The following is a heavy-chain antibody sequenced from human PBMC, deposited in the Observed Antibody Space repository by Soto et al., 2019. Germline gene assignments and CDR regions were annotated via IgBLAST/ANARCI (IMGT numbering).Heavy chain of an antibody. V-gene: IGHV4-39*01. Sequence: QLQLHESGPGLVKPSETLSLTCAVSGDSMSSSDYYWGWIRQPPGKGLEWIGSIYYSGSTYYNPSLPSRVAISVDTSKNQFSLKLKSVTAADTAIYYCARRTVNIRTFYSGLTTHCFDYWGQGAPVTVSS. CDR1: GDSMSSSDYY. J-gene: IGHJ4*02. CDR2: IYYSGST. CDR3: ARRTVNIRTFYSGLTTHCFDY. D-gene: IGHD6-19*01.